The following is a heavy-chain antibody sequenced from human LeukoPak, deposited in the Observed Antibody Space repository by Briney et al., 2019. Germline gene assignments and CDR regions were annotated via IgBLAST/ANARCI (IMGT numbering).Heavy chain of an antibody. Sequence: PSETLSLTCTVSGDSISGSNYHWGWIRQPPGKGLEWLGTVHHTGRAFYNPSLRGRTTVSVDTSKNQFSLKLTSVTAADTAVYYCAREPDAWGQGTLSPSLQ. CDR1: GDSISGSNYH. V-gene: IGHV4-39*07. J-gene: IGHJ5*02. CDR2: VHHTGRA. CDR3: AREPDA.